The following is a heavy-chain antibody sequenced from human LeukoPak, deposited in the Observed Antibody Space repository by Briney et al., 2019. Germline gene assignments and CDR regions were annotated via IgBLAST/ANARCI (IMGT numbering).Heavy chain of an antibody. CDR2: IYYSGST. D-gene: IGHD5-18*01. CDR3: ARHEYSYGSVDY. Sequence: SETLSLTCTVSGGSISSYYWSWIRQPPGKGLEWIGYIYYSGSTNYNPSLKSRVTISVDTSKNQFSLKLSSVTAADAAVYYCARHEYSYGSVDYWGQGTLVTVSS. J-gene: IGHJ4*02. V-gene: IGHV4-59*08. CDR1: GGSISSYY.